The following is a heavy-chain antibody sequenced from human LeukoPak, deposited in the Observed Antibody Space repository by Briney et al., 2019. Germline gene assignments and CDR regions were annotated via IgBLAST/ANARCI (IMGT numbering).Heavy chain of an antibody. CDR3: ARLRDWFDP. Sequence: SETLSLTCTVSGGSISSSSYYWGWICQPPGKGLEWIGSIYYSGSTYYNPSLKSRVTISVDTSKNQFSLKLSSVTAADTAVYYCARLRDWFDPWGQGTLVTVSS. V-gene: IGHV4-39*01. J-gene: IGHJ5*02. CDR2: IYYSGST. CDR1: GGSISSSSYY.